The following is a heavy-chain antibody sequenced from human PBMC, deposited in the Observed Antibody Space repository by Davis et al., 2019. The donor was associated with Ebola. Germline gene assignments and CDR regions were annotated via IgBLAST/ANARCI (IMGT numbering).Heavy chain of an antibody. CDR3: ARTGDGGIEGAFDI. CDR1: GFTFSSYA. D-gene: IGHD7-27*01. J-gene: IGHJ3*02. V-gene: IGHV3-30-3*01. CDR2: ISYDGSNK. Sequence: PGGSLRLSCAASGFTFSSYAMHWVRQAPGKGLEWVAVISYDGSNKYYADSVKGRFTISRDNSKNTLYLQMNSLRAEDTAVYYCARTGDGGIEGAFDIWGQGTMVTVSS.